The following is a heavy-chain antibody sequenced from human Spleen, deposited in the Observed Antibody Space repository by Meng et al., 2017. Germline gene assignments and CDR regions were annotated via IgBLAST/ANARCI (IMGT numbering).Heavy chain of an antibody. D-gene: IGHD6-6*01. Sequence: QDQLVQSGPEVKKPGASVKVSCKASGYTFTTNGMSWVRQAPGQGLEWMGWVSTYKGNTKYAQKFQDRVTMTTERSTSTVYMELRNLRSDDTAFYYCARDRQYSLVSWGQGTLVTVSS. J-gene: IGHJ4*02. CDR3: ARDRQYSLVS. V-gene: IGHV1-18*01. CDR2: VSTYKGNT. CDR1: GYTFTTNG.